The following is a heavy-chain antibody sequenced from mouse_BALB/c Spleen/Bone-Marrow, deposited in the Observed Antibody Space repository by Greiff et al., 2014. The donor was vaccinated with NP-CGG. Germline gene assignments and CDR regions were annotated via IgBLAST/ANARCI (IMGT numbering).Heavy chain of an antibody. CDR3: ARDKNYGSYWYFDV. V-gene: IGHV7-3*02. D-gene: IGHD2-1*01. CDR2: IRNKANGYTT. Sequence: VQLKESGGGLVQPGGSLRLSCATSGFTFTDYYMSWVRQPPGKALEWLGFIRNKANGYTTEYSASVKGRFTLSRDNSQSILYLQMNTLRAEDSATYYCARDKNYGSYWYFDVWGAGTTVTVSS. J-gene: IGHJ1*01. CDR1: GFTFTDYY.